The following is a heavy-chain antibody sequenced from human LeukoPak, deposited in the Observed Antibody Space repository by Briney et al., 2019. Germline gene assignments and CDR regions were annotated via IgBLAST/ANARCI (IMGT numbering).Heavy chain of an antibody. D-gene: IGHD6-19*01. Sequence: GGSLRLSCVASGFTFSRYAMNWVRQTPGKGLEWVSLIGTNEQRTHYADSVKGRFTVSRDNSKNTLFLQMNSLRAEDTAVYYCAKDLDSTDLYDNADWGQGTLVTVSS. CDR2: IGTNEQRT. V-gene: IGHV3-23*01. J-gene: IGHJ1*01. CDR3: AKDLDSTDLYDNAD. CDR1: GFTFSRYA.